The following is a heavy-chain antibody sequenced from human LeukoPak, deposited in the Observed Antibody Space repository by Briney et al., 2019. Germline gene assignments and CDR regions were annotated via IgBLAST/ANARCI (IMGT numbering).Heavy chain of an antibody. J-gene: IGHJ4*02. D-gene: IGHD3-22*01. V-gene: IGHV3-23*01. Sequence: GGSLRLPCAASGFTFSSYAMSWVRQARGKGLEWVSAISGSGGSTYYADSVKGRFTISRDNSKNTLYLQMNGLRAEDTAVYYCAKDPSYYYDNSGYYSFDYWGQGTLVTVSS. CDR1: GFTFSSYA. CDR2: ISGSGGST. CDR3: AKDPSYYYDNSGYYSFDY.